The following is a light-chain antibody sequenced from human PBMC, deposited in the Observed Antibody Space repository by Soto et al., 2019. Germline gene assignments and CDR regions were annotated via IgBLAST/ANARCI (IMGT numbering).Light chain of an antibody. Sequence: DIQMTQSPSTLSASVGDRVTLTCRASQSISTWLAWYQQKPGKAPKLLIYKASGLESGVPSRFSGSGSGTAFTLTISSRQPDDFATYYCQQYDSYSPLTFGGGTKVDIK. CDR2: KAS. V-gene: IGKV1-5*03. CDR3: QQYDSYSPLT. CDR1: QSISTW. J-gene: IGKJ4*01.